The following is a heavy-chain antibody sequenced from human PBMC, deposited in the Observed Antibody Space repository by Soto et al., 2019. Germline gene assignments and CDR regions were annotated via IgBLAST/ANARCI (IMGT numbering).Heavy chain of an antibody. CDR2: IYYSGSS. CDR3: ARDVGTIFGVARYGMDV. J-gene: IGHJ6*02. V-gene: IGHV4-31*03. D-gene: IGHD3-3*01. Sequence: SETLSLACTICGGCISSGGYYWSWIRQHPGKGLEWIGDIYYSGSSYYNPTLKSRVTISVDTSKNQFSLKLSSVTAADTAVSSCARDVGTIFGVARYGMDVWGQGTTVTVSS. CDR1: GGCISSGGYY.